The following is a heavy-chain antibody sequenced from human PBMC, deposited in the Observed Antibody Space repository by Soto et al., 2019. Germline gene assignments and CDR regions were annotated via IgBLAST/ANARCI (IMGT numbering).Heavy chain of an antibody. CDR2: ITASGGAT. V-gene: IGHV3-23*01. J-gene: IGHJ4*02. D-gene: IGHD1-26*01. CDR1: GFTFSSYD. Sequence: EVELLESGGGLEQPGGSLRLSCAVSGFTFSSYDMSWVRQTAGKGLEWVSTITASGGATYYADSVRGRFTISRDNSKNTLYLQMNSLRAEDTALYYCAKDRAVDTTGGYFGSWGQGTLVTVSS. CDR3: AKDRAVDTTGGYFGS.